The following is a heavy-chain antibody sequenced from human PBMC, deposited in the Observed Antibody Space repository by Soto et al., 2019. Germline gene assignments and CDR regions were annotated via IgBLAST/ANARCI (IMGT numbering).Heavy chain of an antibody. CDR3: AKVGSERYSGQHSDY. V-gene: IGHV3-23*01. CDR1: GFTFSNYA. Sequence: EVQLLESGGGLVQPGGSLRLSCAASGFTFSNYAMNWVRQAPGKGLEWVSTISSSSGSTYYADSVKGRFTIYRDNSENFLELQMNSLRGDDTAVYYCAKVGSERYSGQHSDYWGQGTLVTISS. CDR2: ISSSSGST. D-gene: IGHD5-12*01. J-gene: IGHJ4*02.